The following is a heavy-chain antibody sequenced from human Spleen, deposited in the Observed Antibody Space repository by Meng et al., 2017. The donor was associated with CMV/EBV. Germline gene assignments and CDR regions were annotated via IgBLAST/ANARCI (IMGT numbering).Heavy chain of an antibody. D-gene: IGHD6-25*01. CDR1: GGTFSSYA. CDR3: ATSGRYYYYYGMDV. V-gene: IGHV1-69*05. Sequence: SVKVSCKASGGTFSSYAISWVRQAPGQGLEWMGGIIPILGTANYAQKFQGRVTITTDESTSTAYMELSSLRSEDTAVYYCATSGRYYYYYGMDVWGQGTTVTVSS. J-gene: IGHJ6*02. CDR2: IIPILGTA.